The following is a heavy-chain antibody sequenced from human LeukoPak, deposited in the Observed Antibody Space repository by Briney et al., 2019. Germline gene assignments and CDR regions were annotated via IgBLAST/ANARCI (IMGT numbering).Heavy chain of an antibody. CDR3: ARSLGYCSGGSCSVAEYFQH. Sequence: GGSLRLSCAASGFTFSSYGMHWVRQAPGKGLEWVAFIRYDGSNKYYADSVKGRFTISRDNSKNTLYLQMNSLRAEDTAVYYCARSLGYCSGGSCSVAEYFQHWGQGTLVTVSS. D-gene: IGHD2-15*01. CDR2: IRYDGSNK. J-gene: IGHJ1*01. CDR1: GFTFSSYG. V-gene: IGHV3-30*02.